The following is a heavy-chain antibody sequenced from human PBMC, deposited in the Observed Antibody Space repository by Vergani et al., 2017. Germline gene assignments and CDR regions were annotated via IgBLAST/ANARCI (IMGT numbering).Heavy chain of an antibody. Sequence: EVQLVESGGGLVQPGRSLRLSCAGSGFTFGDYAMTWFRQAPGRGLEWVGFIRSKAYGGTTEYAASVKGRFTISRDDSKSIAYLQMNSLKTEDTAVYYCSRDPAPGTVYYYMDVWGKGTTVTVSS. J-gene: IGHJ6*03. V-gene: IGHV3-49*03. CDR1: GFTFGDYA. D-gene: IGHD6-13*01. CDR3: SRDPAPGTVYYYMDV. CDR2: IRSKAYGGTT.